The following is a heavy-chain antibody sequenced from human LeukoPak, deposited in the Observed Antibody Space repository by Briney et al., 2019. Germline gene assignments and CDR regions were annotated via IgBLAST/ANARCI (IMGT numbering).Heavy chain of an antibody. CDR2: ISYDGSNK. J-gene: IGHJ4*02. D-gene: IGHD4-17*01. V-gene: IGHV3-30-3*01. CDR3: ARVRDYGDILYYFDY. Sequence: GGSLRLSCAASGFTFSSYAMHWVRQAPGKGLEWVAVISYDGSNKYYADSVKGRFTISRDNSKNTLYLQMNSLRAEDTAVYYCARVRDYGDILYYFDYWGQGTLVTVSS. CDR1: GFTFSSYA.